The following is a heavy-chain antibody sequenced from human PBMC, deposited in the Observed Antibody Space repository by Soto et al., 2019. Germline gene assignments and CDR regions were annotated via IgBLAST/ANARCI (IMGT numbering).Heavy chain of an antibody. J-gene: IGHJ4*01. D-gene: IGHD5-18*01. CDR1: GFTFSYHW. Sequence: GGSLRLSCAASGFTFSYHWMYWVRQSPGKGLVWVSNIKSDGTSTSYADSVKGRFTISRDNAKNTLYLQMNSLRAEDTAVYYCARDSYGLQNWGRGTLVTVSS. V-gene: IGHV3-74*01. CDR2: IKSDGTST. CDR3: ARDSYGLQN.